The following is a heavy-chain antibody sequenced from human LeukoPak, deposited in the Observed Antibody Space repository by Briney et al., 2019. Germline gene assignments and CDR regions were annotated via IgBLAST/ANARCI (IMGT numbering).Heavy chain of an antibody. V-gene: IGHV1-2*04. J-gene: IGHJ4*01. D-gene: IGHD6-13*01. Sequence: ASVKVSCKASGCTFTGYYMHWVRQAPGQGLEWMGWINPNSGGTNYAQKFQGWVTMTRDTSISTAYMELSRLRSDDTAVYYCARDPGISPAAGTLFDYWGQGTLVTVSS. CDR2: INPNSGGT. CDR1: GCTFTGYY. CDR3: ARDPGISPAAGTLFDY.